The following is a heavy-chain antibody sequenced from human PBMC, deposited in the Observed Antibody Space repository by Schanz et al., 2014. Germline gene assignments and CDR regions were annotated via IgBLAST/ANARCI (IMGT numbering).Heavy chain of an antibody. CDR3: ARAGYCTSVSCSLFVSDY. J-gene: IGHJ4*02. CDR1: SGSIFTGGYY. V-gene: IGHV3-11*01. D-gene: IGHD2-2*03. Sequence: QVQLQESGPGLVKPSQTLSLTCTVSSGSIFTGGYYMAWIRQAPGKGPEYVSYISSGGTTTYHSDSVKGRFTISRDSAENSLYLQMNSLRAEDTAVYYCARAGYCTSVSCSLFVSDYWGQGTLVTVSS. CDR2: ISSGGTTT.